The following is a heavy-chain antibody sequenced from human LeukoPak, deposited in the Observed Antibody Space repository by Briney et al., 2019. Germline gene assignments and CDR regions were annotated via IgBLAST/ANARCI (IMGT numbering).Heavy chain of an antibody. CDR2: IKQDGSKK. CDR3: AKSSYYDASGYYREYYFDS. Sequence: PGGSLRLSCVASGFPFSSYWMTWVRQAPGKGLEWVANIKQDGSKKSYVDSVKGRFTISRDKTKSTLYLQMNSLRAEDTAVYYCAKSSYYDASGYYREYYFDSWGQGTLVTVSS. J-gene: IGHJ4*02. V-gene: IGHV3-7*03. CDR1: GFPFSSYW. D-gene: IGHD3-22*01.